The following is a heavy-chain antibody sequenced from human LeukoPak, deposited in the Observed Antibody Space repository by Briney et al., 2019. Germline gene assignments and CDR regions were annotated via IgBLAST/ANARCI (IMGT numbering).Heavy chain of an antibody. J-gene: IGHJ4*02. CDR2: IWYDGSNK. V-gene: IGHV3-33*01. CDR1: GFTFSSYG. CDR3: AREPRTFCSRLYYFDY. Sequence: PGRSLRLSCAASGFTFSSYGMHWVRQAPGKGLEWVAVIWYDGSNKYYAGSVKGRFTISRDNSKNTLYLQMNSLRAEDTAVYYCAREPRTFCSRLYYFDYWGQGTLVTVSS. D-gene: IGHD2-2*01.